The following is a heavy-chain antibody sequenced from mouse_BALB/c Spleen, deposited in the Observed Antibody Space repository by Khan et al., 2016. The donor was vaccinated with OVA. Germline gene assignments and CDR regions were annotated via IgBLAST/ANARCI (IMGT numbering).Heavy chain of an antibody. V-gene: IGHV2-6-7*01. J-gene: IGHJ4*01. D-gene: IGHD2-10*01. CDR2: IWGDGRT. CDR1: GFSLTGYG. CDR3: ARAYYGNYREAMDY. Sequence: VELVESGPGLVAPSQSLSITCTVSGFSLTGYGVNWVRQPPGKGLGWLGMIWGDGRTDYNSALKSRLNLNKDNSKSQVFLKMNSLQTDDTARYYCARAYYGNYREAMDYWGQGTSVTVSS.